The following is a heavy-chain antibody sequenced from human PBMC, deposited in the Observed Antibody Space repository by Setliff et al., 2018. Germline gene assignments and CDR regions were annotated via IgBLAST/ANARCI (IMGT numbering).Heavy chain of an antibody. CDR2: IRSKANSYAT. CDR3: TSIVLMVPRYYYYMDV. CDR1: GFTFSGSA. Sequence: PGGSLRLSCAASGFTFSGSAMHWVRQASGKGLEWVGRIRSKANSYATAYAASVKGRFTISRDDSKNTAYLQMNSLKTEDTAVYYCTSIVLMVPRYYYYMDVWGKGTTVTVS. D-gene: IGHD2-8*01. J-gene: IGHJ6*03. V-gene: IGHV3-73*01.